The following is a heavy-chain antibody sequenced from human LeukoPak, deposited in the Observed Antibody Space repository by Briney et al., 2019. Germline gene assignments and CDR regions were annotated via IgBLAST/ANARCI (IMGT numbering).Heavy chain of an antibody. CDR3: AKEIAAHFDY. CDR1: GFTFSSYG. D-gene: IGHD6-13*01. V-gene: IGHV3-33*06. J-gene: IGHJ4*02. CDR2: IWYDGSNK. Sequence: RGSLRLSCAASGFTFSSYGMHWVRQAPGEGLEWVAVIWYDGSNKYYADSVKGRFTISRDNSKNTLYLQMNSLRAEDTAVYYCAKEIAAHFDYWGQGTLVTVSS.